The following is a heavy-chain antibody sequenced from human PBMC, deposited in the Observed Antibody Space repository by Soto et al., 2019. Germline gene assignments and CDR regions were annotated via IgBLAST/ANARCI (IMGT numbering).Heavy chain of an antibody. J-gene: IGHJ4*02. CDR3: ARVSSLAARLFDY. CDR2: IYYSGST. Sequence: LSLTCTVSGGSISSGGYYWSWIRQHPGKGLEWIGYIYYSGSTYYNPSLKSRVTISVDTSKNQFSLKLSSVTAADTAVYYCARVSSLAARLFDYWGQGTLVTVSS. V-gene: IGHV4-31*03. D-gene: IGHD6-6*01. CDR1: GGSISSGGYY.